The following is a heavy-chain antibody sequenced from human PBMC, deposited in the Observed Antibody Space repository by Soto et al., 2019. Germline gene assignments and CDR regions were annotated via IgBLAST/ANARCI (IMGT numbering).Heavy chain of an antibody. D-gene: IGHD3-22*01. CDR1: GGSISSYY. J-gene: IGHJ3*02. Sequence: SETLSLTCTVSGGSISSYYWSWIRQPPGKGLEWIGYIYYSGSTNYNPSLKSRVTISVDTSKNQFSLKLSSVTAADTAVYYCARSQDYYGSSGYYYVWSRDAFDIWGQGTMVTVSS. V-gene: IGHV4-59*01. CDR2: IYYSGST. CDR3: ARSQDYYGSSGYYYVWSRDAFDI.